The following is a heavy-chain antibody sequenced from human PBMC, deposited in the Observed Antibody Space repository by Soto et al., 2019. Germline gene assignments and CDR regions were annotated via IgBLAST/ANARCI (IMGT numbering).Heavy chain of an antibody. V-gene: IGHV3-21*01. J-gene: IGHJ3*02. CDR2: ISSSSSYI. D-gene: IGHD4-17*01. CDR3: ARDYDYGEYHDAFVI. CDR1: GFTFSSYS. Sequence: GGSLRLSCAASGFTFSSYSMNWVRQAPGKGLEWVSSISSSSSYIYYADSVKGRFTISRDNAKNSLYLQMNSLRAEDTAVYYCARDYDYGEYHDAFVIWGQGTMVTVSS.